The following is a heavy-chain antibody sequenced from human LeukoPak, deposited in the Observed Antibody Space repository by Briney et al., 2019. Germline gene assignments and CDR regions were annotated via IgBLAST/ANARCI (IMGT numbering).Heavy chain of an antibody. CDR1: GFSFCDHG. CDR2: INWSGGST. Sequence: GGSLRLSCSASGFSFCDHGMSWVRHGPGKGLEWVSGINWSGGSTVYADPVRGRFTISRDNAKNSLYLQMDSLTAEDTALYYCARAPITSPFYFDHWGQGTLVTVSS. D-gene: IGHD2-2*01. J-gene: IGHJ4*02. V-gene: IGHV3-20*04. CDR3: ARAPITSPFYFDH.